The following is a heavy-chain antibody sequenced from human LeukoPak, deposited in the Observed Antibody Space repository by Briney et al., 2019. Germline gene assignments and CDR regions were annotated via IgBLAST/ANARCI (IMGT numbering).Heavy chain of an antibody. D-gene: IGHD1-7*01. Sequence: SETLSLTCTVSGGSISSGGYYWSWIRQHPGKGLEWIGYIYYSGSPYYNPSLKSRVTISVDTSKNQFSLKLSSVTAADTAVYYCARAYNWNYWFDPWGQGTLVTVSS. V-gene: IGHV4-31*03. CDR3: ARAYNWNYWFDP. J-gene: IGHJ5*02. CDR2: IYYSGSP. CDR1: GGSISSGGYY.